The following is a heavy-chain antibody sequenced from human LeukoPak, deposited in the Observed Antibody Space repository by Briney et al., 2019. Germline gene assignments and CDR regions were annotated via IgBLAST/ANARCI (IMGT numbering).Heavy chain of an antibody. CDR3: ARGSGGYYDSGRRYYYGMDV. CDR1: GFTVSSDY. CDR2: IYSGGST. J-gene: IGHJ6*02. Sequence: GGSLRLSCAASGFTVSSDYMSWVRQAPGKGLEWVSVIYSGGSTYHADSVKGRFTISRDNSKNTLYLQMNSLRAEDTAVYYCARGSGGYYDSGRRYYYGMDVWGQGTTVTVSS. V-gene: IGHV3-66*01. D-gene: IGHD3-22*01.